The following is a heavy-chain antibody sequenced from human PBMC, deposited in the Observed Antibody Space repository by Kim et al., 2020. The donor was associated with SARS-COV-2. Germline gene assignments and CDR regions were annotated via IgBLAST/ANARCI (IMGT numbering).Heavy chain of an antibody. V-gene: IGHV4-34*01. J-gene: IGHJ4*02. CDR1: GGSFSGYY. Sequence: SETLSLTCAVYGGSFSGYYWSWIRQPPGKGLEWIGEINHSGSTNYNPSLKSRVTISVDTSKNQFSLKLSSVTAADTAVYYCASERNIVVVPAAMKAGGFDYWGQGTLVTVSS. D-gene: IGHD2-2*01. CDR2: INHSGST. CDR3: ASERNIVVVPAAMKAGGFDY.